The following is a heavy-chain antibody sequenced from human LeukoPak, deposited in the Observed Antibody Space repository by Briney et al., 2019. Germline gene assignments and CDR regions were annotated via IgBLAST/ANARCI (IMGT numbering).Heavy chain of an antibody. CDR1: GYTFTSYG. D-gene: IGHD1-26*01. CDR2: INPNSGGT. Sequence: ASVKVSCKASGYTFTSYGISWVRQAPGQGLEWMGRINPNSGGTNYAQKFQGRVTMTRDTSISTAYMELSRLRSDDTAVYYCARGVGATDWFDPWGQGTLVTVSS. J-gene: IGHJ5*02. CDR3: ARGVGATDWFDP. V-gene: IGHV1-2*06.